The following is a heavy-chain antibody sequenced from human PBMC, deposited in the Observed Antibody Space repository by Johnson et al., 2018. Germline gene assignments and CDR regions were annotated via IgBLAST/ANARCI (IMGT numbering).Heavy chain of an antibody. CDR1: GFIFNIYG. J-gene: IGHJ6*02. CDR3: ARDRTNSWVGGVDV. CDR2: IWHDGSNE. D-gene: IGHD2-2*01. Sequence: QVQLVESGGGVVQPGRSLRLSCAASGFIFNIYGMHWVRQAPGKGLEWVAVIWHDGSNEKYADSVKGRFTISRDNSKNTWYLQMNSLRAEDTAVYYCARDRTNSWVGGVDVWGQGTTVTVSS. V-gene: IGHV3-33*01.